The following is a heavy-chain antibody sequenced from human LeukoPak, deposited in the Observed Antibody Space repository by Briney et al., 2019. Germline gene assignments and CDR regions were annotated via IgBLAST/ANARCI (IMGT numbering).Heavy chain of an antibody. D-gene: IGHD6-19*01. CDR3: ARGPQRAGNWFDP. J-gene: IGHJ5*02. CDR2: INHSGST. V-gene: IGHV4-34*01. Sequence: SETLSLTCAVYGGSFGGYYWSWIRQPPGKGLEWIGEINHSGSTNYNPSLKSRVTISVDTSKNQFSLKLSSVTAADTAVYYCARGPQRAGNWFDPWGQGTLVTVSS. CDR1: GGSFGGYY.